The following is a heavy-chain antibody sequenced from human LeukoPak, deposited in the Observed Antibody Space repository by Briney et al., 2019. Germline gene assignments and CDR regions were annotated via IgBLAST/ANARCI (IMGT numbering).Heavy chain of an antibody. Sequence: GGSLRLSCAASGFTFSSYEMNWVRQAPGKGLEWVSYISSSGSTIYYADSVKGRFTISRDNAKNSLYLQMNSLRTEDTAVYYCAREHDYGDLYFDYWGQGTLVTVSS. CDR1: GFTFSSYE. D-gene: IGHD4-17*01. CDR2: ISSSGSTI. J-gene: IGHJ4*02. V-gene: IGHV3-48*03. CDR3: AREHDYGDLYFDY.